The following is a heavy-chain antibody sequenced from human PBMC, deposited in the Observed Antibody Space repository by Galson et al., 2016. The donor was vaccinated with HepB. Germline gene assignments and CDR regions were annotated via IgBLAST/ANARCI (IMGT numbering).Heavy chain of an antibody. CDR3: ARDSWEVNAFDI. CDR1: GFTFSSYG. V-gene: IGHV3-33*01. CDR2: IWYDGSIK. D-gene: IGHD1-26*01. J-gene: IGHJ3*02. Sequence: SLRLSCAASGFTFSSYGMNWVRQAPGKGLQWVAIIWYDGSIKYYADSVRGRFSISRDNSKHTLYLQMNSLRAEDTAVYYCARDSWEVNAFDIWGQGTMVTVSS.